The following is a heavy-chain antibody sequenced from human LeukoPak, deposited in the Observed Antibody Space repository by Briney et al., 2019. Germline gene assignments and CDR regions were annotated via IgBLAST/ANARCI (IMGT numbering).Heavy chain of an antibody. D-gene: IGHD2-21*02. CDR3: ASVNCGGDCYSGIYWYFDL. CDR2: IIPIFGIA. CDR1: GYTFTNYY. J-gene: IGHJ2*01. V-gene: IGHV1-69*02. Sequence: SVKVSCKASGYTFTNYYMHWVRQAPGQGLEWMGRIIPIFGIANYAQKFQGRVTITADKSTSTAYMELSSLRSEDTAVYYCASVNCGGDCYSGIYWYFDLWGRGTLVTVSS.